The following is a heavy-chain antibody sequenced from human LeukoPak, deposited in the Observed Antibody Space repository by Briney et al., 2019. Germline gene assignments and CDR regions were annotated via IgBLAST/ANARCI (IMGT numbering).Heavy chain of an antibody. Sequence: SETLSLTCTVSGGSISSDYWSWIRQPPGKGLEWIGFIYYTGNTNYNPSLKSRVTMLIDTSKNQFSLKLNSVTAADTAVYYCARHYGPWGQGTLVTVSS. V-gene: IGHV4-59*08. D-gene: IGHD3-10*01. CDR2: IYYTGNT. CDR3: ARHYGP. CDR1: GGSISSDY. J-gene: IGHJ5*02.